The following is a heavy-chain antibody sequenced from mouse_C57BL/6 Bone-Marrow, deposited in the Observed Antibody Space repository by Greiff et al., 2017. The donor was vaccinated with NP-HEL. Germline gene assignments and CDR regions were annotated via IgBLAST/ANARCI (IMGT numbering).Heavy chain of an antibody. D-gene: IGHD2-2*01. CDR2: IDPSDSYT. CDR1: GYTFTSYW. J-gene: IGHJ2*01. V-gene: IGHV1-69*01. CDR3: ARWLRYFDY. Sequence: VQLQQSGAELVMPGASVKLSCKASGYTFTSYWMHWVKQRPGQGLEWIGEIDPSDSYTNYNQKFKGKSTLTVDKSSSTAYMQLSSLTSEDSAVYYCARWLRYFDYWGQGTTLTVSS.